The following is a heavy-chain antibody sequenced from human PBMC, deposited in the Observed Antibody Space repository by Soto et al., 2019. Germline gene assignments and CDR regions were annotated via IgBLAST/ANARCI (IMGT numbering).Heavy chain of an antibody. J-gene: IGHJ6*02. CDR3: ARDPGIVVVPAAMGHYYYYYGMDV. D-gene: IGHD2-2*01. Sequence: QVQLVQSGAEVKKPGASVKVSCKASGYTFTSYGISWVRQAPGQGLEWMGWISAYNGNTNYAQKLQGRVTMTTDTSTSTAYMELRSLRSDDTAVYYCARDPGIVVVPAAMGHYYYYYGMDVWGQGTTVTVSS. CDR2: ISAYNGNT. CDR1: GYTFTSYG. V-gene: IGHV1-18*04.